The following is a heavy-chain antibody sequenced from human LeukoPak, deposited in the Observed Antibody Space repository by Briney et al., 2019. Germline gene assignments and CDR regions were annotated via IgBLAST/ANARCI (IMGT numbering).Heavy chain of an antibody. Sequence: SETLSLTCAVYGGSFSGYYWSWSRQPPGKGLEWIGEINHSGSTNYNPSLKSRVTISVDTSKNQFSLKLSSVTAADTAVYYCARGREQQLVPPTRRMFDPWGQGTLVTVSS. CDR1: GGSFSGYY. CDR3: ARGREQQLVPPTRRMFDP. D-gene: IGHD6-13*01. V-gene: IGHV4-34*01. CDR2: INHSGST. J-gene: IGHJ5*02.